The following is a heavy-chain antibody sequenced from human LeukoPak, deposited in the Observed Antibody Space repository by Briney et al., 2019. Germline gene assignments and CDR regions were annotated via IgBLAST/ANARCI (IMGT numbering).Heavy chain of an antibody. D-gene: IGHD4-17*01. CDR1: GGSFSSYY. Sequence: PSETLSLTCAVYGGSFSSYYWGWIRQPPGKGLEWIGSIYYSGSTYYNPSLKSRVTISVDTSKNQFSLKLSSVTAADTAVYYCARALRRREYYFDYWGQGTLVTVSS. J-gene: IGHJ4*02. CDR2: IYYSGST. CDR3: ARALRRREYYFDY. V-gene: IGHV4-39*07.